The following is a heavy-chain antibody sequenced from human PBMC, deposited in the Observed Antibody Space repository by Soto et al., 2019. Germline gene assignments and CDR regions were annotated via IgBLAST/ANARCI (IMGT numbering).Heavy chain of an antibody. CDR2: ISSSSSYI. V-gene: IGHV3-21*01. J-gene: IGHJ6*02. Sequence: EVQLVESGGGLVKPGGSLRLSCAASGFTFSSYSMNWVRQAPGKGLEWVSSISSSSSYIYYADSVKGRFTISRDNAKNSLYLQMNSLRAEDTAVYYCATPQQPSSYYYYYYGMDVWGQGTTVTVSS. CDR3: ATPQQPSSYYYYYYGMDV. D-gene: IGHD6-13*01. CDR1: GFTFSSYS.